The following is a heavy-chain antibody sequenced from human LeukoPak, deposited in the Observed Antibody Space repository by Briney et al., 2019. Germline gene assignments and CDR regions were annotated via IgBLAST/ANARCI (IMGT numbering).Heavy chain of an antibody. J-gene: IGHJ6*02. CDR1: GYSFTSYW. CDR2: IYPGDSDT. D-gene: IGHD3-10*01. Sequence: GESLKISCKGSGYSFTSYWIGWVRQMPGKGLEWMGIIYPGDSDTRYSPSFQGQVTISADKSISTAYLQWSSLKASDTAMYYCARCYYGSGSYSSGYYGMDVWGQGTTVTVSS. V-gene: IGHV5-51*01. CDR3: ARCYYGSGSYSSGYYGMDV.